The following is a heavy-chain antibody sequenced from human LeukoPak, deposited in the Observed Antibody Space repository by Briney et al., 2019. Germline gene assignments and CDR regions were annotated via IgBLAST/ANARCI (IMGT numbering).Heavy chain of an antibody. D-gene: IGHD3-16*02. J-gene: IGHJ4*02. CDR1: GFTFSNYA. CDR3: AKDGYDYVWGSYRCSDY. CDR2: ISGSGGRT. Sequence: PGGYLRLSCAASGFTFSNYAMSWVRQAPGKGLEWVSHISGSGGRTYYEDSVKGRFTISRDNSKNTLYLQMNSLRAEDTAVYYCAKDGYDYVWGSYRCSDYWGQGTLVTVSS. V-gene: IGHV3-23*01.